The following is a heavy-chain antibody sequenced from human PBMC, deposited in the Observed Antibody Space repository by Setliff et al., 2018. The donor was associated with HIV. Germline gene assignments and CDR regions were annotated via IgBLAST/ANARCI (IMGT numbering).Heavy chain of an antibody. CDR1: GDTFSSYW. CDR3: ARVAYGGSYFDY. V-gene: IGHV5-51*01. D-gene: IGHD4-17*01. CDR2: IYPSDSKT. J-gene: IGHJ4*02. Sequence: GESLKISCKGSGDTFSSYWIGWVRQMPGKGLEWMGMIYPSDSKTRYSPSFRGQVTTSVDKSINTAYLQWSSLKASDTAMYYCARVAYGGSYFDYWGQGTLVTVSS.